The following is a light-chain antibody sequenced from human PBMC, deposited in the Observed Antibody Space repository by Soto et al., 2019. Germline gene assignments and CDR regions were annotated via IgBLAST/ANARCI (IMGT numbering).Light chain of an antibody. Sequence: QSVLTQPASVSGSPGQSITLSCTGSSSDVGSYNLVSWYQQHPGKAPRLIIYEVSKRPSGISNRFSGSKSANTASLTISGLQAEDEADYYCSSYAGSSTFVFGGGTKLTVL. V-gene: IGLV2-23*02. CDR3: SSYAGSSTFV. CDR1: SSDVGSYNL. CDR2: EVS. J-gene: IGLJ2*01.